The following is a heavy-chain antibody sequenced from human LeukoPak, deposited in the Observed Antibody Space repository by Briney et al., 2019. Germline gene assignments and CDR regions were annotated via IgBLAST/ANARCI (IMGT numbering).Heavy chain of an antibody. V-gene: IGHV3-21*01. CDR3: ARDIAY. CDR1: GFTFSSST. CDR2: ISSTGTYI. J-gene: IGHJ4*02. Sequence: GGSLRLSCAASGFTFSSSTMNWVRQAPGKGLEWVSSISSTGTYIYYADSVKGRFTISRDNAKDSLYMQMNSLRAEDTALYYCARDIAYWGQGTLVTVSS.